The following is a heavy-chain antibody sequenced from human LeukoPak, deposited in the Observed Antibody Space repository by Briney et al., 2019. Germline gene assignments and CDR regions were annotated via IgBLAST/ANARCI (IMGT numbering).Heavy chain of an antibody. V-gene: IGHV3-21*01. D-gene: IGHD3-3*01. J-gene: IGHJ6*02. CDR3: AREGKYYDFWSGYQPPYGMDV. CDR1: GFTFDNYA. CDR2: ISSSSSYI. Sequence: PGRSLRLSCAASGFTFDNYAMNWVRQAPGKGLEWVSSISSSSSYIYYADSVKGRFTISRDNAKNSLYLQMNSLRAEDTAVYYCAREGKYYDFWSGYQPPYGMDVWGQGTTVTVSS.